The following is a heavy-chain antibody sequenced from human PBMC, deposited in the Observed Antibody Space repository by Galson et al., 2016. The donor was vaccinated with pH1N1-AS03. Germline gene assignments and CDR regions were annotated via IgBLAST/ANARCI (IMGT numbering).Heavy chain of an antibody. CDR2: IFPGEFDT. V-gene: IGHV5-51*01. CDR3: ARSFTSGWNTSDPFDI. J-gene: IGHJ3*02. Sequence: QSGAEVKRPGESLKIFCKASGYSFTNYWIACVRQMPGKGLEWMGIIFPGEFDTRYSPSFQGQVTISADKSISTAYLDWSSLTASDTAMYYCARSFTSGWNTSDPFDIWGQGTLVTVSS. CDR1: GYSFTNYW. D-gene: IGHD6-19*01.